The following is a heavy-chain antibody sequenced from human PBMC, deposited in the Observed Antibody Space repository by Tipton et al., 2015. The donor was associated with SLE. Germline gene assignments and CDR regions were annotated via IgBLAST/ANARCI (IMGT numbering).Heavy chain of an antibody. CDR3: ARVGRLTIGTTSYSYYLDF. V-gene: IGHV4-59*01. CDR2: IHHSGST. D-gene: IGHD1-1*01. J-gene: IGHJ6*03. Sequence: TLSLTCTVSGDSISSYYWSWIRQPPGKGPEWIGYIHHSGSTNYNPSLKSRVTISGDTSKNQFSLKLSSLTAADTAVYYCARVGRLTIGTTSYSYYLDFWGKGTTVPVSS. CDR1: GDSISSYY.